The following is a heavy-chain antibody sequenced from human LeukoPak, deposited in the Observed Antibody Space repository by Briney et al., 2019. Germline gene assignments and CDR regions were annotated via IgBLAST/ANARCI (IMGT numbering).Heavy chain of an antibody. CDR1: GFTLSSYA. CDR3: ARDGSYYDILTGYGAGHYFDY. J-gene: IGHJ4*02. Sequence: GGSLRLSCAASGFTLSSYAMHWVRQAPGKGLEWVAVISYDGSNKYYADSVKGRFTISRDNSKNTLHLQMNSLRAEDTAVYYCARDGSYYDILTGYGAGHYFDYWGQGTLVTVSS. CDR2: ISYDGSNK. D-gene: IGHD3-9*01. V-gene: IGHV3-30*04.